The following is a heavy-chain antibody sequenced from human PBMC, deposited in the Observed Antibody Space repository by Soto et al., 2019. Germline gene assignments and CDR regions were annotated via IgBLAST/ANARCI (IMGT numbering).Heavy chain of an antibody. CDR2: IWYDGSNK. Sequence: QVQLVESGGGVVQPGRSLRLSCAASGFTFSSYGMHWVRQAPGKGLEWVAVIWYDGSNKYYADSVKGRFTISRDNSKNTLYLQRNSLRAEDTAVYYCARDRGCISTSCYRYYYGMDVWGQGTTVTVSS. CDR3: ARDRGCISTSCYRYYYGMDV. V-gene: IGHV3-33*01. J-gene: IGHJ6*02. CDR1: GFTFSSYG. D-gene: IGHD2-2*01.